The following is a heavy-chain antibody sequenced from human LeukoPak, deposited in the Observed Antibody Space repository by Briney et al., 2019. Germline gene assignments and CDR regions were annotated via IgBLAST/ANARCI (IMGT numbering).Heavy chain of an antibody. Sequence: SGTLSLTCAVSGGSISSSNWWSWVRQPPGKGLEWIGEIYHSGSTNYNPSLKSRVTISVDKSKNQFSLKLSSVTAADTAVYYCARQTARGAVAVAFDPWGQGTLVTVSS. V-gene: IGHV4-4*02. CDR1: GGSISSSNW. CDR2: IYHSGST. CDR3: ARQTARGAVAVAFDP. D-gene: IGHD6-19*01. J-gene: IGHJ5*02.